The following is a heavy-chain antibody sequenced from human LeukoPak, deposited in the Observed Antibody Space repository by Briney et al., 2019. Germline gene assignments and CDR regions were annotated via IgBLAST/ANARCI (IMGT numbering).Heavy chain of an antibody. CDR1: GGSISSGGYS. D-gene: IGHD4-17*01. V-gene: IGHV4-30-2*01. Sequence: SETLSLTCAVSGGSISSGGYSWSWIRQPPGKGLEWTGYIYHSGSTYYNPSLKSRVTISVDRSKNQFSLKLSSVTAADTAVYYCARVGDYGDYDWFDPWGQGTLVTVSS. CDR3: ARVGDYGDYDWFDP. J-gene: IGHJ5*02. CDR2: IYHSGST.